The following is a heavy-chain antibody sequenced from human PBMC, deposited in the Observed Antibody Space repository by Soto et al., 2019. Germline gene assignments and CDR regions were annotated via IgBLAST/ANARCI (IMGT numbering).Heavy chain of an antibody. CDR2: IYYSGST. CDR1: GGPISSSSYY. J-gene: IGHJ4*02. D-gene: IGHD6-19*01. V-gene: IGHV4-39*01. Sequence: SETLSLTCTVSGGPISSSSYYWGWIRQPPGKGLEWIGSIYYSGSTYYNPSLKSRVTISVDTSKNQFSLKLSSVTAADTAVYYCARLGRAVAGPPPLDYWGQGTLVTV. CDR3: ARLGRAVAGPPPLDY.